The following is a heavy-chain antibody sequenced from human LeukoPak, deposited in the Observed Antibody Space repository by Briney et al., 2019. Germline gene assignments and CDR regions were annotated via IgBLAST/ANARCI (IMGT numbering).Heavy chain of an antibody. CDR1: GGSISSYY. V-gene: IGHV4-59*01. Sequence: SETLSLTCTVSGGSISSYYWSWLRQPPGKGLEWIGYIYYSGSTNYNPSLKSRVTISVDTSKNQFSLKLSSVTAADTAVYYCARGRSSMVRGYYYYYMDVWGKGTTVTISS. D-gene: IGHD3-10*01. CDR3: ARGRSSMVRGYYYYYMDV. J-gene: IGHJ6*03. CDR2: IYYSGST.